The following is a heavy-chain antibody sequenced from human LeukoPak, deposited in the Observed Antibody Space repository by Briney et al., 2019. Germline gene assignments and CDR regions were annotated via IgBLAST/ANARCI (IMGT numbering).Heavy chain of an antibody. CDR3: ARGGDLYYYDSSGYLFY. CDR1: GGSFRGYY. Sequence: PSETLSLTCAVYGGSFRGYYWSWIRQPPGKGLEWIGEINHSGSTNYNPSLKSRVTISVDTSKNQFSLKLSSVTAADTAVYYCARGGDLYYYDSSGYLFYWGQGTLVTVSS. V-gene: IGHV4-34*01. J-gene: IGHJ4*02. D-gene: IGHD3-22*01. CDR2: INHSGST.